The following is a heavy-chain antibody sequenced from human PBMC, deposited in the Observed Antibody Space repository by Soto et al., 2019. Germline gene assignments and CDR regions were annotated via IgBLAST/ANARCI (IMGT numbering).Heavy chain of an antibody. CDR2: ISSNGGST. CDR3: ARDYAVVVAATGDYYYYYYMDV. D-gene: IGHD2-15*01. V-gene: IGHV3-64*01. Sequence: GGSLRLSCAASGFTFSSYAMHWVRQAPGKGLEYVSAISSNGGSTYYANSVKGRFTISRDNSKNTSYLQMGSLRAEDMAVYYCARDYAVVVAATGDYYYYYYMDVWGKGTTVTVSS. J-gene: IGHJ6*03. CDR1: GFTFSSYA.